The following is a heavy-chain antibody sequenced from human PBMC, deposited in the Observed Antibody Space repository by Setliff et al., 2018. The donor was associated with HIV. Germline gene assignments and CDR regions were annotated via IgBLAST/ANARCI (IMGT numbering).Heavy chain of an antibody. V-gene: IGHV4-59*01. D-gene: IGHD3-9*01. CDR1: GDSISSNS. J-gene: IGHJ6*03. Sequence: SETLSLTCTVSGDSISSNSWRWIRQPPGGGLEFIGYISYSGSTNYNPSLKGRITISVDTSKNRFSLKRMSVTAADTAVYYCARLRGLARIYFYYYMDVWGKGTTVTVSS. CDR3: ARLRGLARIYFYYYMDV. CDR2: ISYSGST.